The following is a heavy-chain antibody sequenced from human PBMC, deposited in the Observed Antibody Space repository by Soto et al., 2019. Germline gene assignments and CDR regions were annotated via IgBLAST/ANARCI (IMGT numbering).Heavy chain of an antibody. CDR2: ISSSSTTK. Sequence: PGGSLRLSCAASGFTFSSYSMNWVRQAPGKGLEWVSYISSSSTTKYYADSVKGRFTISRDNAKNSLYLQMNSLRAEDTAVYYCASDGCSGSSCLSGFDPWDQGTLVTVSS. D-gene: IGHD2-15*01. CDR1: GFTFSSYS. CDR3: ASDGCSGSSCLSGFDP. V-gene: IGHV3-48*01. J-gene: IGHJ5*02.